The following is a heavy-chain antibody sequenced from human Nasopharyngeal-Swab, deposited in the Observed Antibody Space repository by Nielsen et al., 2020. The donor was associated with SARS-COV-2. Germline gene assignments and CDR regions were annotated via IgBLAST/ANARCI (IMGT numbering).Heavy chain of an antibody. Sequence: SVKVSCKASGGTFSSYAISWVRQAPGQGLEWMGRIIPILGIANYAQKFQGRVTITADKSTSTAYMELSSLRSEDTAVYYCARSRGYFDWSLWVFDYWGQGTLVTVSS. D-gene: IGHD3-9*01. V-gene: IGHV1-69*04. CDR2: IIPILGIA. CDR3: ARSRGYFDWSLWVFDY. CDR1: GGTFSSYA. J-gene: IGHJ4*02.